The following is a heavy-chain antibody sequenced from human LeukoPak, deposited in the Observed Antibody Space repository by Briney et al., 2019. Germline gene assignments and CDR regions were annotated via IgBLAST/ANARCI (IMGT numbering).Heavy chain of an antibody. J-gene: IGHJ4*02. V-gene: IGHV3-30*18. CDR3: AKDRTPYCGGDCYSDY. D-gene: IGHD2-21*02. Sequence: TGGSLRLSCAASGFTFSSYGMQWVRQAPGKGPEWVAVISNDGSNKYYADSVKGRFTISRDNSKNTLYLQMNSLRVEDTAVYYCAKDRTPYCGGDCYSDYWGQGTLVTVSS. CDR1: GFTFSSYG. CDR2: ISNDGSNK.